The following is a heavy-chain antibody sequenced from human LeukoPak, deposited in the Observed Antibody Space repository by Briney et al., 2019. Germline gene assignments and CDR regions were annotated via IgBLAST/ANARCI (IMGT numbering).Heavy chain of an antibody. CDR1: GFTFGDYA. Sequence: GSLRLSCTASGFTFGDYAMSWFRQAPGKGLEWVGFIRSKIYGGTTEYAASVKGRFTISRDDSKSIAYLQMNSLKTEDTAVYYCTRDQYSSGWYDILFDYWGQGTLVTVSS. CDR3: TRDQYSSGWYDILFDY. J-gene: IGHJ4*02. D-gene: IGHD6-19*01. CDR2: IRSKIYGGTT. V-gene: IGHV3-49*03.